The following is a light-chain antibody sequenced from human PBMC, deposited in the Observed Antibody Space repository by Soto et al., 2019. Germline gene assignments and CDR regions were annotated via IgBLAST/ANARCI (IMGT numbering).Light chain of an antibody. CDR1: QSIRSY. J-gene: IGKJ4*01. V-gene: IGKV1-39*01. CDR2: AAS. CDR3: QQSYSTPLT. Sequence: DIPMTQSPSSLSASVGDRVNITCRASQSIRSYLNWYQQKPGKAPQLLIYAASSLQSGVPSRFSGSGSGTDFTLTISSRQPEDFATYYCQQSYSTPLTFGGGTKVEIK.